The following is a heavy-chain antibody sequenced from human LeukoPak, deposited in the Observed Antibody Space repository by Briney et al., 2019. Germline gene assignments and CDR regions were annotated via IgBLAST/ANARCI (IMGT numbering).Heavy chain of an antibody. D-gene: IGHD1-1*01. V-gene: IGHV3-7*01. CDR3: ARDGSYNWNDGDWFDP. CDR1: GLIFSTHW. CDR2: IKEDGSEK. Sequence: GGSLRLSCAASGLIFSTHWMSWVRQAPGKGLEWVANIKEDGSEKYYVDSVKGRFTISRDNAKNSLYLQLNSLRAEDTAVYYCARDGSYNWNDGDWFDPWGQGTLVTVSS. J-gene: IGHJ5*02.